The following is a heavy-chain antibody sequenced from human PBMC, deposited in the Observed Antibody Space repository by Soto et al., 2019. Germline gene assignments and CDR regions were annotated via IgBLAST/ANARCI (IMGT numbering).Heavy chain of an antibody. V-gene: IGHV1-18*01. Sequence: GASVKVSCKASGYTFTSYGISWVRQAPGQGLEWTGWISAYNGNTNYAQKFQGWVTMTRDTSISTAYMELSRLRSDDTAVYYCARGKQSAFYYYGMDVWGQGTTVTVSS. CDR2: ISAYNGNT. CDR3: ARGKQSAFYYYGMDV. D-gene: IGHD3-3*02. J-gene: IGHJ6*02. CDR1: GYTFTSYG.